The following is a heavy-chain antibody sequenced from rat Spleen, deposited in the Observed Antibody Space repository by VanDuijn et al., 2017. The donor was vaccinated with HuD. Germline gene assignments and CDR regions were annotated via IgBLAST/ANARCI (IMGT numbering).Heavy chain of an antibody. Sequence: QVQLKESGPGLVQPSQTLSLTCTVSGFSLSSYGVIWVRQPPGKGLEWMGVIWGNGNANYNSALKSRLSISRDTSKSQVFLKMNSLQTEDTAIYFCTSFYYYDGSYYYPFAYWGQGTLVTVSS. J-gene: IGHJ3*01. CDR1: GFSLSSYG. V-gene: IGHV2-13*01. CDR3: TSFYYYDGSYYYPFAY. CDR2: IWGNGNA. D-gene: IGHD1-12*02.